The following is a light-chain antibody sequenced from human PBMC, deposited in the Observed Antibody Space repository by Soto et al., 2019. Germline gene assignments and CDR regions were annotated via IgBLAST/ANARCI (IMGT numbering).Light chain of an antibody. Sequence: QSVLTQPAAVSGSPGQSITISCSGTSGDVGANNYVSWYQQHPGKAPKLMIYDVSNRPSGVSNRFSGSKSGNTASLTISGLQAEDEADYYCSSYSITNSGVFGGGTKVTVL. CDR2: DVS. CDR1: SGDVGANNY. V-gene: IGLV2-14*01. J-gene: IGLJ2*01. CDR3: SSYSITNSGV.